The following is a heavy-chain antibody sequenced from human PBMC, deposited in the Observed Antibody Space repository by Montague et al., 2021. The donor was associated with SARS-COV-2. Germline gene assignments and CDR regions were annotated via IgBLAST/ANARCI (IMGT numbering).Heavy chain of an antibody. Sequence: SETRSLTCTVSGYSINSNYYWGWIRQPPGKGLEWIGCSYHSGTTHYHPSLKSRVTISLDTSNNHFSLKVTSVTAAGTAVYYCARAPYYGPGKPYQFDYWGRGTLVTVSS. D-gene: IGHD3-10*01. CDR1: GYSINSNYY. J-gene: IGHJ4*02. V-gene: IGHV4-38-2*02. CDR2: SYHSGTT. CDR3: ARAPYYGPGKPYQFDY.